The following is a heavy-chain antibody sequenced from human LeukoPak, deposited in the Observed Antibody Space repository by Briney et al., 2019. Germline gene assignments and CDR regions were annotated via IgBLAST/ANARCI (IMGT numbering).Heavy chain of an antibody. Sequence: PGGSVRLSCAASGFTVSSNYMSWVRQAPGKGLEWVSVIYSGGSTYYADSVKGRFTISRDNSKNTLYLQMNSLRSEDTAVYYCARGWQITMVRGESDYWGQGTLVTVSS. CDR1: GFTVSSNY. CDR2: IYSGGST. D-gene: IGHD3-10*01. V-gene: IGHV3-53*05. J-gene: IGHJ4*02. CDR3: ARGWQITMVRGESDY.